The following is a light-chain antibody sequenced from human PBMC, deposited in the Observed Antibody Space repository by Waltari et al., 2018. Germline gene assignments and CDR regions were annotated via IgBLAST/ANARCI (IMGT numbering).Light chain of an antibody. Sequence: SSELTQDPAVSVALGQTVRITCQGASLRTSYASWYQQKSGQAPILVLLGKNKRPSGIPDRFSGYNSETTTSLTITGAQAEDEASYYCHSRDASGVAGSFGGGTKQTVL. V-gene: IGLV3-19*01. CDR1: SLRTSY. CDR3: HSRDASGVAGS. J-gene: IGLJ2*01. CDR2: GKN.